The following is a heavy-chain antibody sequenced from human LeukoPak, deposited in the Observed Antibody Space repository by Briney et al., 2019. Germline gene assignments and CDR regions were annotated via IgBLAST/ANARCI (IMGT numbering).Heavy chain of an antibody. J-gene: IGHJ6*02. Sequence: SETLSLTCTVSGGSISSYYWSWIRQPPGKGLEWIGYIYYSGSTNYNPSLKSRVTISVDTSKNQFSLKLSSVTAADTAVYYCARRSTSFNYAMDVWGQGTTVTVSS. CDR2: IYYSGST. CDR1: GGSISSYY. D-gene: IGHD2/OR15-2a*01. V-gene: IGHV4-59*01. CDR3: ARRSTSFNYAMDV.